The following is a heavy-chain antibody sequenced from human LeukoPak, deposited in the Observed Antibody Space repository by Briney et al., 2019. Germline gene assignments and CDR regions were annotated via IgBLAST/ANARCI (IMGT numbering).Heavy chain of an antibody. V-gene: IGHV3-20*04. CDR2: INWNGGST. CDR3: VKIYSGYDRPYFDY. D-gene: IGHD5-12*01. J-gene: IGHJ4*02. Sequence: GGSLRLSCAASGFTFDDYGMSWVRQAPGKGLEWVSGINWNGGSTGYADSVKGRFTISRDNAKNTLYLQMSSLRAEDTAVYYCVKIYSGYDRPYFDYWGQGTLVTVSS. CDR1: GFTFDDYG.